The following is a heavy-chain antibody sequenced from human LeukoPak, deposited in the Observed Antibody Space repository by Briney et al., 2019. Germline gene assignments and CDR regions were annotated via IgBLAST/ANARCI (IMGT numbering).Heavy chain of an antibody. CDR3: ARTDWHPYYYYGMDV. CDR1: GFTVSSNY. V-gene: IGHV3-66*01. D-gene: IGHD3/OR15-3a*01. CDR2: IYSGGST. J-gene: IGHJ6*02. Sequence: GGSLRLSCAASGFTVSSNYMSWVRQAPGKGLEWVSVIYSGGSTYYADSVKGRFTISRDNSKNTLYLQMNSLRAEDTAVYYCARTDWHPYYYYGMDVWGQGTTVTVSS.